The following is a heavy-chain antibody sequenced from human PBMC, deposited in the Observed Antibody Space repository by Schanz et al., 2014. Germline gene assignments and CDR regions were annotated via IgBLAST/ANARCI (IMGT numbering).Heavy chain of an antibody. CDR1: GFSVANNY. V-gene: IGHV3-66*01. J-gene: IGHJ2*01. CDR3: ARDSSSVWFFDL. D-gene: IGHD6-13*01. Sequence: ESGGCLVQPGGSLRLSCAASGFSVANNYMNWVRQAPGKGLEWVSIIYSAGGTYYADSVKGRFTISRDNSKNTLYLQMNSLRADDTALYYCARDSSSVWFFDLWGRGSLVTVSS. CDR2: IYSAGGT.